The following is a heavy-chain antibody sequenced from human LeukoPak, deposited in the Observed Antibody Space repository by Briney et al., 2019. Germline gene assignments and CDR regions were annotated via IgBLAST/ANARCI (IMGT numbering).Heavy chain of an antibody. Sequence: GGSLRLSCAASGFTFSSFNMHWVRQAPGKGLVWVSRLKSDGSTAMYADSVQGRFTIPRDNARNTVHLLMSSLTVEDTGVYYCARGIYGDPVAFDSWGQGALVTVSS. V-gene: IGHV3-74*03. CDR2: LKSDGSTA. CDR3: ARGIYGDPVAFDS. CDR1: GFTFSSFN. J-gene: IGHJ4*02. D-gene: IGHD4-17*01.